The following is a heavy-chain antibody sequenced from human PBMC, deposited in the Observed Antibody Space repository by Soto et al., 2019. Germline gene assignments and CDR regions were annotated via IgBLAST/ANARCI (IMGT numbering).Heavy chain of an antibody. Sequence: SLKVSCKSSGGTFSSYAIIWVRQAPVQVLEWMGGIIPIFGTANYAQKFQGRVTITADESTSTAYMELSSLRSEDTAVYYCARDVAARPPGWFDPWGQGTLVTVSS. V-gene: IGHV1-69*13. CDR1: GGTFSSYA. D-gene: IGHD6-6*01. CDR3: ARDVAARPPGWFDP. CDR2: IIPIFGTA. J-gene: IGHJ5*02.